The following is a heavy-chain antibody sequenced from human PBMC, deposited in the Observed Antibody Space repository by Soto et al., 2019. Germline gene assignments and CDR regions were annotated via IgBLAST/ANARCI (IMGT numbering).Heavy chain of an antibody. V-gene: IGHV3-30-3*01. CDR3: ARGSYDFWSGHQPLFDY. Sequence: GGSLRLSCAASGFTFSSYAMHWVRQAPGKGLEWVAVISYDGSNKYYADSVKGRFTISRDNSKNTLYLQMNSLRAEDTAVYYCARGSYDFWSGHQPLFDYWGQGTLVTVYS. D-gene: IGHD3-3*01. CDR2: ISYDGSNK. J-gene: IGHJ4*02. CDR1: GFTFSSYA.